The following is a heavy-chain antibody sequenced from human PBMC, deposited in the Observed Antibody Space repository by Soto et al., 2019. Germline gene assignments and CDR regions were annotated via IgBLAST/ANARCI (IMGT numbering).Heavy chain of an antibody. CDR2: IRRIAYGGTT. Sequence: GSLLLSCSSSVFNFAAYTMSWVRLTPGKGLEWVGFIRRIAYGGTTDYAASVKGRFTISRDDSRKIVYLQMSRLKIEDTAVYYCSRSLAIDFDSWGQGTLVTVSS. CDR1: VFNFAAYT. CDR3: SRSLAIDFDS. V-gene: IGHV3-49*04. J-gene: IGHJ4*02.